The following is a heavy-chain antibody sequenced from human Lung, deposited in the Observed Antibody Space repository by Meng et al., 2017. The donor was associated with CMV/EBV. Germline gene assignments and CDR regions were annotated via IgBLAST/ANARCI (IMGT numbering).Heavy chain of an antibody. CDR2: ISYDGSNK. CDR3: AHGGGDC. Sequence: QVQLVEAGGGVVQPGRSLGLSCAASGFTFSSYAMHWVRQAPGKGLEWVAVISYDGSNKYYADSVKGRFTISRDNSKNTLYLQMNSLRAEDTAVYYCAHGGGDCWGQGTLVTVSS. D-gene: IGHD2-15*01. V-gene: IGHV3-30-3*01. J-gene: IGHJ4*02. CDR1: GFTFSSYA.